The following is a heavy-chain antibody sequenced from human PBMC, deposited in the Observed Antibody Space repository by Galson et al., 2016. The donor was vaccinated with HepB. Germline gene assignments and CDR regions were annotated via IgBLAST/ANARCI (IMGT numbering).Heavy chain of an antibody. CDR3: ARRGLDWGNFDS. V-gene: IGHV4-39*01. CDR2: FFQSGRI. J-gene: IGHJ4*02. CDR1: GVSISTNIYY. D-gene: IGHD3-9*01. Sequence: SETLSLTCSVSGVSISTNIYYWGWIRQPPGKGLEWIGGFFQSGRIFYKSSLNSRVTTSADTTKNQFSLNLNFVTAADTAVYYCARRGLDWGNFDSWGQGALVTVSS.